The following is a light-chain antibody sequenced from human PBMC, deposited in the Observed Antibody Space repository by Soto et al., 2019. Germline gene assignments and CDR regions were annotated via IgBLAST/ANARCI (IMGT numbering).Light chain of an antibody. V-gene: IGLV2-23*01. CDR1: TSDIGSYNL. CDR2: EAT. Sequence: QSALTQPASVSGSPEQSITISCTGTTSDIGSYNLVSWYKQHPGQAPKVMIYEATKRPSGVSNRFSGSKSGNTASLTISGLQAEDEADYYCCAYAGSGTVVFGGGTKLTVL. CDR3: CAYAGSGTVV. J-gene: IGLJ3*02.